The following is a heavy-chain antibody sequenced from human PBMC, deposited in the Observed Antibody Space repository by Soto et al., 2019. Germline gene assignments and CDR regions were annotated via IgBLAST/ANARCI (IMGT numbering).Heavy chain of an antibody. V-gene: IGHV3-11*01. CDR3: ARGFNRMIVVAHAWFDP. D-gene: IGHD3-22*01. Sequence: GGSLRLSCAASGFTFSDYYMSWIRQAPGKGLEWVSYISSSGSTIYYADSVKGRFTISRDNAKNSLYLQMNSLRAEDTAVYYCARGFNRMIVVAHAWFDPWGQGTLVTVSS. CDR1: GFTFSDYY. CDR2: ISSSGSTI. J-gene: IGHJ5*02.